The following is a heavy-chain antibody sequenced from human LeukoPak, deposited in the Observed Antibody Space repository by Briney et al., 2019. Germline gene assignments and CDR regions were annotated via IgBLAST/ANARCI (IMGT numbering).Heavy chain of an antibody. Sequence: GGSLRLSCAASGFTVSSNYTSWVRQAPGKGLEWVSAISGSGGSTYYADSVKGRFTISRDNSKNTLYLQMNSLRAEDTAVYYCAKADSGWRPDYWGQGTLVTVSS. CDR1: GFTVSSNY. CDR2: ISGSGGST. V-gene: IGHV3-23*01. J-gene: IGHJ4*02. CDR3: AKADSGWRPDY. D-gene: IGHD6-19*01.